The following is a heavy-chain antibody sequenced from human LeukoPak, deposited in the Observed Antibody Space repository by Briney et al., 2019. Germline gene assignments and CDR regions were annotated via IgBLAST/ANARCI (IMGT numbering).Heavy chain of an antibody. CDR3: ARNGRAYYYGMDA. V-gene: IGHV4-59*01. Sequence: SETLSLTCTVSGGSISSYYWSWIRQPPGKGLEWIGYIYYSGSTNYNPSLKSRVTISVDTSKNQFSLKLSSVTAADTAVYYCARNGRAYYYGMDAWGQGTTVTVSS. D-gene: IGHD1-26*01. CDR1: GGSISSYY. J-gene: IGHJ6*02. CDR2: IYYSGST.